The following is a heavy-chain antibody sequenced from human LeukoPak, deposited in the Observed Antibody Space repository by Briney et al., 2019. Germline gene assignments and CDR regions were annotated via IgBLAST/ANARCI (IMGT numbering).Heavy chain of an antibody. CDR3: ARARYYGSGSYYMNWFDP. V-gene: IGHV1-18*01. CDR1: GGTFSSYA. D-gene: IGHD3-10*01. Sequence: ASVKVSCKASGGTFSSYAISWVRQAPGQGLEWMGWISAYNGNTNYAQKLQGRVTMTTDTSTSTAYMELRSLRSDDTAVYYCARARYYGSGSYYMNWFDPWGQGTLVTVSS. CDR2: ISAYNGNT. J-gene: IGHJ5*02.